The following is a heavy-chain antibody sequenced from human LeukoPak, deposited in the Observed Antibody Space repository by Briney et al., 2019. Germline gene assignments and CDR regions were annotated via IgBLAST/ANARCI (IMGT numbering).Heavy chain of an antibody. Sequence: GSLRLSCAASGFTVSRNYMSWVRQAPGKGLEWVSVIYSGGRTYYADSVKGRFTISRDNSKNTLHLQMDRLRAEDTAVYYCARAGPSSSWHQFDYWGQGTLVTVSS. CDR3: ARAGPSSSWHQFDY. CDR1: GFTVSRNY. V-gene: IGHV3-66*01. J-gene: IGHJ4*02. D-gene: IGHD6-13*01. CDR2: IYSGGRT.